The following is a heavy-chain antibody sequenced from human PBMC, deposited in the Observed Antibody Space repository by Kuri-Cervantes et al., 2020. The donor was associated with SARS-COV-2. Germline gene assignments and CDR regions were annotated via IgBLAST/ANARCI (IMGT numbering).Heavy chain of an antibody. CDR3: AKDLVGATYDAFDI. CDR1: GFTFSSYW. CDR2: IKQDGSEK. V-gene: IGHV3-7*03. Sequence: GGSLRLSCAASGFTFSSYWMSWVRQAPGKGLEWVANIKQDGSEKYYVDSVKGRFAISRDNAKNSLYLQMNSLRAEDTAVYYCAKDLVGATYDAFDIWGQGTMVTVSS. D-gene: IGHD1-26*01. J-gene: IGHJ3*02.